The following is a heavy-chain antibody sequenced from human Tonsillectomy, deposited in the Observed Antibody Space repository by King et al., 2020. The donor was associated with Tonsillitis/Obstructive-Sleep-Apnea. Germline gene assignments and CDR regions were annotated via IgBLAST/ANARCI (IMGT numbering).Heavy chain of an antibody. Sequence: VQLVESGGGLIQPGGSLRLSCAASGFTVSSDYMNWVRQAPGKGLEWVSVIYSGGSTYYADSVKGRFTISRDNSKNTLYLQMNSLRAEDTAVYYCARIPYSSGWHPIDYWGQGTLVTVSS. D-gene: IGHD6-19*01. CDR2: IYSGGST. J-gene: IGHJ4*02. CDR3: ARIPYSSGWHPIDY. V-gene: IGHV3-53*01. CDR1: GFTVSSDY.